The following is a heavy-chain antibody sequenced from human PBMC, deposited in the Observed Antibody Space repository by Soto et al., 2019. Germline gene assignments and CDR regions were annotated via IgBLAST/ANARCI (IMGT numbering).Heavy chain of an antibody. J-gene: IGHJ4*02. Sequence: EVQLVESGGGLVKPGGSLRLSCAASGFTFSSYSMNWVRQAPGKGLEWVSSISSSSSYIYYADSVKGRYTISRYNAKNSLYLPVNSLRAEDTAVYYCAREGIAAALDYWGQGTLVTVSS. CDR2: ISSSSSYI. V-gene: IGHV3-21*01. D-gene: IGHD6-13*01. CDR1: GFTFSSYS. CDR3: AREGIAAALDY.